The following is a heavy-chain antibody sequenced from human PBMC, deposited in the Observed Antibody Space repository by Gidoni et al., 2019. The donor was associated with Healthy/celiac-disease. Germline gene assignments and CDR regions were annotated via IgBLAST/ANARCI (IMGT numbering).Heavy chain of an antibody. D-gene: IGHD4-17*01. J-gene: IGHJ4*02. V-gene: IGHV1-8*01. Sequence: QVPLVQSGAEVTKPGASVKVYCKASGYTFTSYDINWVRQATGQGLEWMGWMNPNSGNTGYAQKFQGRVTMTRNTSISTAYMELSSLRSEDTAVYYCARGLKTTVTTPGYWGQGTLVTVSS. CDR1: GYTFTSYD. CDR2: MNPNSGNT. CDR3: ARGLKTTVTTPGY.